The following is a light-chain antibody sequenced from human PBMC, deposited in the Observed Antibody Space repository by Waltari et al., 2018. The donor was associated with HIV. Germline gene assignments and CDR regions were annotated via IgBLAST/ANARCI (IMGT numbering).Light chain of an antibody. CDR2: RVS. J-gene: IGKJ4*01. CDR3: QQTYITPPT. CDR1: QNILTY. V-gene: IGKV1-39*01. Sequence: SQAASGLAETVGDRDTMTCRASQNILTYLNWYRQSPGKAPNLLIYRVSSLHSGVPSRFIGSGSGTDFSLTISTLRPEDSATYYCQQTYITPPTFGGGTKVEI.